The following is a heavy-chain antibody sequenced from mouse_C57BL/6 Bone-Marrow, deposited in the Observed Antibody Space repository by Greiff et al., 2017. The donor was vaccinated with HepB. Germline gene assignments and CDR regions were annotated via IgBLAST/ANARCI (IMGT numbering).Heavy chain of an antibody. D-gene: IGHD1-1*01. CDR3: ARGTTVVAEFDY. CDR2: IYPSDSET. V-gene: IGHV1-61*01. CDR1: GYTFTSYW. Sequence: VQLQQPGAELVRPGSSVKLSCKASGYTFTSYWMDWVKQRPGQGLEWIGNIYPSDSETHYNQKFKDKATLTVDKSSSTAYMQLSSLTSEDSAVYYCARGTTVVAEFDYWGQGTTLTVSS. J-gene: IGHJ2*01.